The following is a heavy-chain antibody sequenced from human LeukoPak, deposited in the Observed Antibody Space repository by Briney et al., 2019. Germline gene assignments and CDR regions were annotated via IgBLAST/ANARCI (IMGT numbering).Heavy chain of an antibody. Sequence: PGGSLRLSCAASGFTFSSYAMSWVRQAPGKGLEWVSAISGSGGSTYYADSVKGRFTISRDNAKNTLYLQMNSLRAEDTAVYYCARGGDFWSGYYLGWGQGTLVTVSS. D-gene: IGHD3-3*01. CDR2: ISGSGGST. CDR1: GFTFSSYA. V-gene: IGHV3-23*01. J-gene: IGHJ4*02. CDR3: ARGGDFWSGYYLG.